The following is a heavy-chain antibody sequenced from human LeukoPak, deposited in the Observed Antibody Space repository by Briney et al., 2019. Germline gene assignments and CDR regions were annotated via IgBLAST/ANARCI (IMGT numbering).Heavy chain of an antibody. D-gene: IGHD6-25*01. CDR2: IYTSGST. Sequence: SETLSLTCTVSGGSISSGSYYWSWIRQPAGKGLEWIGRIYTSGSTNYSPSLKSRVTISVDTSKNQFSLNLSSVIAADTAVYYCARDWGSGYYFDYWGQGTLVTLSS. CDR1: GGSISSGSYY. CDR3: ARDWGSGYYFDY. V-gene: IGHV4-61*02. J-gene: IGHJ4*02.